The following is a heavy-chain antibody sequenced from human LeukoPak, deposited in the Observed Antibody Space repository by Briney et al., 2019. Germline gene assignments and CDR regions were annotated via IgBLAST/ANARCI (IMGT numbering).Heavy chain of an antibody. D-gene: IGHD6-19*01. V-gene: IGHV1-8*01. Sequence: ASVKVSCKASGYTFTSYDINWVRQATGQGLEWMGWMNPNSGNTGYAQKFQGRVTMTRNTSISTAYMELSSLRSEDMAVYYCAREEAVAGPRHFDYWGQGTLVTVSS. CDR1: GYTFTSYD. J-gene: IGHJ4*02. CDR3: AREEAVAGPRHFDY. CDR2: MNPNSGNT.